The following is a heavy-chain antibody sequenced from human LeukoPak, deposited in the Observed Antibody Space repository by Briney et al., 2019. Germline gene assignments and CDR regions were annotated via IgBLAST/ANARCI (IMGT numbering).Heavy chain of an antibody. CDR1: GGSISSYY. CDR3: ARVVTGPGWPWFDP. V-gene: IGHV4-59*01. CDR2: IYYSGST. D-gene: IGHD5-18*01. J-gene: IGHJ5*02. Sequence: PSETLSLTCTVPGGSISSYYWSWIRQPPGKGLEWIGYIYYSGSTNYNPSLKSRVTISVDTSKNQFSLKLSSVTAADTAVYYCARVVTGPGWPWFDPWGQGTLVTVSS.